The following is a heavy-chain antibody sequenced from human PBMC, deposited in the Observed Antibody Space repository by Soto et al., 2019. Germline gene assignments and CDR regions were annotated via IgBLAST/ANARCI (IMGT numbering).Heavy chain of an antibody. V-gene: IGHV1-46*01. D-gene: IGHD3-3*02. CDR3: ARGGATIFGVIDS. CDR1: GYSFFSYY. J-gene: IGHJ4*02. Sequence: ASVKVSCKASGYSFFSYYIHWVRQAPGQGLEWMGRFLASGGNTDYAQRSRGRVSMTRDTSTTNTVSLELTSLTSDDTAVYYCARGGATIFGVIDSWGQGTRVTVSS. CDR2: FLASGGNT.